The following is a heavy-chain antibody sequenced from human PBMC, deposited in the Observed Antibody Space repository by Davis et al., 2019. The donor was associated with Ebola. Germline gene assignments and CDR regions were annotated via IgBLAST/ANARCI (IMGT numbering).Heavy chain of an antibody. CDR2: INHSGST. V-gene: IGHV4-34*01. Sequence: MPSETLSLTCAVYGGSFSGYYWSWIRQPPGKGLEWIGEINHSGSTNYNPSLKSRVTISVDTSKSQFSLKLSSVTAADTAVYYCARGPYYLDYWGQGTLVTVSS. CDR1: GGSFSGYY. CDR3: ARGPYYLDY. J-gene: IGHJ4*02.